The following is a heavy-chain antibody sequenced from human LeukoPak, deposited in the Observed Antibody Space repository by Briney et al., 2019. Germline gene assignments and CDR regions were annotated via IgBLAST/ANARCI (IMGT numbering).Heavy chain of an antibody. CDR2: IYYSGST. D-gene: IGHD2-15*01. V-gene: IGHV4-39*02. CDR1: GGSISISNYC. Sequence: SETLSLTCTVSGGSISISNYCWGWIRPPPGKGREWIVNIYYSGSTYSNPSRKIPVTIYVDTSKNHFSLRLSSVTAADTAVYYCARLRATPYYYYYMDVWGKGTTVTVSS. J-gene: IGHJ6*03. CDR3: ARLRATPYYYYYMDV.